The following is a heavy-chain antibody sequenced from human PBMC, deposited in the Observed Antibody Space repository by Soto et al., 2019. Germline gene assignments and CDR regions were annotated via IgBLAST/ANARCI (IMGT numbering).Heavy chain of an antibody. CDR3: ARRGPTVTIFSRLGAFDI. Sequence: SLRLSCAASGFTFSSYAMHWVRQAPGKGLEWVAVISYDGSNKYYADSVKGRFTISRDNSKNTLYLQMNSLRAEDTAVYYCARRGPTVTIFSRLGAFDIWGQGTMVTVSS. J-gene: IGHJ3*02. V-gene: IGHV3-30-3*01. CDR2: ISYDGSNK. D-gene: IGHD4-17*01. CDR1: GFTFSSYA.